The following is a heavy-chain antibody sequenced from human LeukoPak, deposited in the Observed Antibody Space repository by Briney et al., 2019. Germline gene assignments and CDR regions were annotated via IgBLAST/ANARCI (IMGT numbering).Heavy chain of an antibody. D-gene: IGHD3-22*01. Sequence: SVKVSCKAFGYTFTSYFMHWVRQAPGQGLEWMGGIIPIFGTANYAQKFQGRVTITADESTSTAYMELSSLRSEDTAVYYCAAYDRVTYDAFDIWGQGTMVTVSS. CDR3: AAYDRVTYDAFDI. J-gene: IGHJ3*02. CDR2: IIPIFGTA. V-gene: IGHV1-69*13. CDR1: GYTFTSYF.